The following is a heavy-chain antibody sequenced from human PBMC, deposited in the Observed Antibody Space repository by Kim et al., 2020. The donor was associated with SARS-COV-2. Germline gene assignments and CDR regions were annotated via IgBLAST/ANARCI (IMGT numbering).Heavy chain of an antibody. CDR2: IYTSGST. Sequence: SETLSLTCTVSGGSISSYYWSWIRQPAGKGLEWIGRIYTSGSTNYNPSLKSRVTMSVETSKNQFSLKLSSVTAADTAVYYCASTPDYDILTGYYNPWGQGTLVTVSS. J-gene: IGHJ5*02. CDR1: GGSISSYY. D-gene: IGHD3-9*01. CDR3: ASTPDYDILTGYYNP. V-gene: IGHV4-4*07.